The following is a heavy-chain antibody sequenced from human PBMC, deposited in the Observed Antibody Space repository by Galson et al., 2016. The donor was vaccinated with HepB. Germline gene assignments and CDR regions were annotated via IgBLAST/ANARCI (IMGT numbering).Heavy chain of an antibody. Sequence: SLRLSCAASGFTFSSYSMNWVRQAPGKGLEWVSSISSSSSYIYYADSVKGRFTISRDNAKNSLYLQMNSLRAEDTAVYYCARVKGWGYSYDYGVDVWGQGTTVTVSS. V-gene: IGHV3-21*01. J-gene: IGHJ6*02. D-gene: IGHD5-18*01. CDR3: ARVKGWGYSYDYGVDV. CDR2: ISSSSSYI. CDR1: GFTFSSYS.